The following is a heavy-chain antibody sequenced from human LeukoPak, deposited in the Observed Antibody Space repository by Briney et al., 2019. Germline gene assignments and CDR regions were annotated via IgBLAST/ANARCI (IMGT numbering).Heavy chain of an antibody. CDR1: GFTFSSYS. CDR3: ARDYDSSGYVFDY. CDR2: ITTSGGAK. J-gene: IGHJ4*02. V-gene: IGHV3-48*01. Sequence: GGSLRLSCAASGFTFSSYSMNWVRQAPGKGLEWISYITTSGGAKNYADSVKGRFTISRDNSKNTLYLQMNSLRAEDTAVYYCARDYDSSGYVFDYWGQGTLVTVSS. D-gene: IGHD3-22*01.